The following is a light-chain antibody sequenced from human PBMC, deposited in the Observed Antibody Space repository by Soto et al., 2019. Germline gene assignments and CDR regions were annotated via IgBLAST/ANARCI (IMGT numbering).Light chain of an antibody. CDR2: GAS. CDR3: QQYGSSPII. V-gene: IGKV3-20*01. J-gene: IGKJ5*01. Sequence: EIVLTQSPGTLSLSPGERATLSCRASQSVSSNYLAWYQQKPGQAPRLLIYGASNRATGIPDRFSGSGSGTDFTLTISRLEPEDFAGYYCQQYGSSPIIFGQGTRLEIK. CDR1: QSVSSNY.